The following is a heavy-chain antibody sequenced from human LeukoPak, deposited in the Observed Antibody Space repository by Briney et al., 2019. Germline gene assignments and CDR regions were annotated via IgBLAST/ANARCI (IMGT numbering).Heavy chain of an antibody. CDR1: GYTFSSFG. Sequence: GASVKVSSKTSGYTFSSFGISWLRQAPGQGLEWMGWIGAWNGDTNYVQKFQGRVTMTTDTSTSTLYMELRSLSSDDTAVYYCARDNGHKSVDYWGQGTLVTVSS. CDR2: IGAWNGDT. J-gene: IGHJ4*02. V-gene: IGHV1-18*01. CDR3: ARDNGHKSVDY. D-gene: IGHD3-3*01.